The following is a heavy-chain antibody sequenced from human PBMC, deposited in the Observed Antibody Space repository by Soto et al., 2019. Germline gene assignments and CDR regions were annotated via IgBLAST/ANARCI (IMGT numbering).Heavy chain of an antibody. V-gene: IGHV4-4*02. J-gene: IGHJ5*02. Sequence: QVQLQESGPGLVKPSGTLSLTCAVSGGSLSSSNWWSWVRQPPGKGLEWIGEIYHSGSTNYNPSLKSRVTISVDKAKNQCSLKRSSVTAADTAVYYCAGAVTIFGPFDPWGQGTLVTVSS. CDR2: IYHSGST. CDR3: AGAVTIFGPFDP. D-gene: IGHD3-3*01. CDR1: GGSLSSSNW.